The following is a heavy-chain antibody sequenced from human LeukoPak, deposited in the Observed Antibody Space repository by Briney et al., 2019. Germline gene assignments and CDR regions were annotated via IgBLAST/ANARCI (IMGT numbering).Heavy chain of an antibody. CDR3: ARYGNLGS. CDR1: GFTFSSSW. CDR2: IKEDGSDK. Sequence: PGGSLRLSCAASGFTFSSSWMSWVRQAPGKGLEWVATIKEDGSDKYYVDSVKGRFTISRDNAKNSLTLQMNSLRAEDTAVYYCARYGNLGSWGQGTLVTVSS. V-gene: IGHV3-7*01. J-gene: IGHJ4*02. D-gene: IGHD1-26*01.